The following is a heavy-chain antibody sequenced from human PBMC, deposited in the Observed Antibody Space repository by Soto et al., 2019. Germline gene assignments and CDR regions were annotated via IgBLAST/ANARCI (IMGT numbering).Heavy chain of an antibody. CDR3: AKSSHIVVVVAATT. CDR2: ISGSGGST. D-gene: IGHD2-15*01. J-gene: IGHJ5*02. Sequence: EVQLLESGGGLVQPGGSLRLSCAASGFTFSSYAMSWVRQAPGKGLEWVSAISGSGGSTYYADSVKGRFTISRDNXKNTLYLQMNSLRAEDTAVYYCAKSSHIVVVVAATTWGQGTLVTVSS. CDR1: GFTFSSYA. V-gene: IGHV3-23*01.